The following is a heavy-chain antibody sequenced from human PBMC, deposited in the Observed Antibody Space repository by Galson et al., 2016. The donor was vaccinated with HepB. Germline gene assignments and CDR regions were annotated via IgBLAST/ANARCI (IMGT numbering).Heavy chain of an antibody. V-gene: IGHV3-74*01. CDR3: AREGYYGSVNMDL. Sequence: SLRLSCAASGFTFSSHWMHWVRQGPGKGLVWVSRIKSDGSFTTYADSVKGRFTISRDNAKNTLYLQMNSLRPEDTAVYFCAREGYYGSVNMDLWGKGTTVTVSS. D-gene: IGHD3-10*01. J-gene: IGHJ6*04. CDR2: IKSDGSFT. CDR1: GFTFSSHW.